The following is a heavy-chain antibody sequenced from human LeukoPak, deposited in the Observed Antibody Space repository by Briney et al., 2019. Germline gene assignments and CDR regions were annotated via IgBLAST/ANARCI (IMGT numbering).Heavy chain of an antibody. J-gene: IGHJ6*02. CDR2: IWSDGSNK. CDR1: GLSFSIHG. CDR3: ARGGKSAFYYGKDV. V-gene: IGHV3-33*01. D-gene: IGHD5-12*01. Sequence: GKSLPLSCAASGLSFSIHGMLWVRPAPGRGLEWVASIWSDGSNKYYAASVKGRFTISRDNSKNTPYLQMNSLTAEDTAVYYCARGGKSAFYYGKDVWGQGTTVTVSS.